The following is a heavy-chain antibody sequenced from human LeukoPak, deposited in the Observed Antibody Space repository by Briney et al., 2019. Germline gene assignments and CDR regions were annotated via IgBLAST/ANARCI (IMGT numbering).Heavy chain of an antibody. CDR1: GGSFSGYY. V-gene: IGHV4-34*01. CDR2: INHSGST. D-gene: IGHD5-12*01. J-gene: IGHJ5*02. Sequence: PSETLSLTCAVYGGSFSGYYWSWIRQPPGKGLEWIGEINHSGSTNYNPSLKSRVTISVDTSKNQFSLKLSSVTAADTAVYYCARRATGWLPQRYNWFDPWGQGTLVTVSS. CDR3: ARRATGWLPQRYNWFDP.